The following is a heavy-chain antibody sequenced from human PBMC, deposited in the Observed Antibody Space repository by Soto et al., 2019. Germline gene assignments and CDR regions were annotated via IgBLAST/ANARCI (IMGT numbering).Heavy chain of an antibody. CDR3: ARHSNGNYYGSGSYYKAYYGMDV. D-gene: IGHD3-10*01. Sequence: PGESLKISCKGSGYSFTKYWISWVRQMPGKGLEWMGRIDPSDSYTNYSPSFQGHVTISADKSISTAYPQWSSLKASDTAMYYCARHSNGNYYGSGSYYKAYYGMDVWGQGTTVTVSS. CDR2: IDPSDSYT. J-gene: IGHJ6*02. V-gene: IGHV5-10-1*01. CDR1: GYSFTKYW.